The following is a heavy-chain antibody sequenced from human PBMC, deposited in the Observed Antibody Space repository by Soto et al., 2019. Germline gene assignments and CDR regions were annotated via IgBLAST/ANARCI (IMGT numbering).Heavy chain of an antibody. CDR3: ARVVIRYFDWFFLDY. CDR1: GGSISSGGYY. CDR2: IYYSGST. Sequence: SETLSLTCTVSGGSISSGGYYWSWIRQHPGKGLEWIGYIYYSGSTYYNPSLKSRVTISVDTSKNQFSLKLSSVTAADTAVYYCARVVIRYFDWFFLDYWGQGTLVIVSS. J-gene: IGHJ4*02. D-gene: IGHD3-9*01. V-gene: IGHV4-31*03.